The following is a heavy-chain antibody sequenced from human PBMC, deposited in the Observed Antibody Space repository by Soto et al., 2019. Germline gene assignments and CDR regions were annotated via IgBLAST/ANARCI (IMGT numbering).Heavy chain of an antibody. CDR1: GGSISSGGYY. D-gene: IGHD3-16*01. J-gene: IGHJ4*02. CDR3: ARWGTIFRLGNRVYYYVY. CDR2: IYYSGST. V-gene: IGHV4-31*03. Sequence: SETLSVTCTVSGGSISSGGYYWSWIRQHPGKGLEWIGYIYYSGSTYYNPSLKSRVTISVDTSKNQFSLKLSSVTAADTAVYYCARWGTIFRLGNRVYYYVYSGPATLVT.